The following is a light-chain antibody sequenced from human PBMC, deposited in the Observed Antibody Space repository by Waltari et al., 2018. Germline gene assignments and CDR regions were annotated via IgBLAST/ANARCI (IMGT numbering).Light chain of an antibody. J-gene: IGKJ5*01. CDR2: DAS. Sequence: EIVLTQSPATLSLSPGERVTLSCRASQSVNRDLAWDQQKPGQAPRRLIYDASNRATGIPARFSGSGSGTDFTLTFSSLEAEDFGVYYCQLRSNLRITFGQGTRLEIK. V-gene: IGKV3-11*01. CDR1: QSVNRD. CDR3: QLRSNLRIT.